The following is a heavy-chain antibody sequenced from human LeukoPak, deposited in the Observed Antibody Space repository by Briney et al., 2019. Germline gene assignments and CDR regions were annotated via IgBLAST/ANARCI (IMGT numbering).Heavy chain of an antibody. D-gene: IGHD2-15*01. J-gene: IGHJ6*02. Sequence: GESLKISCQTSGYTFTNYWITWVRQMPGKGLEWMGRIDPSDSYTNYRRSFEGHITFSTDKSISTAYLQWSSLKASDTAMYYCARHYCSGGSCYSRYYYGMDVWGQGTTVTVSS. CDR3: ARHYCSGGSCYSRYYYGMDV. V-gene: IGHV5-10-1*01. CDR2: IDPSDSYT. CDR1: GYTFTNYW.